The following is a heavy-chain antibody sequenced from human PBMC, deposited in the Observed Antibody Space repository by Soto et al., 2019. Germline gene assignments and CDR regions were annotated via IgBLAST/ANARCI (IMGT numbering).Heavy chain of an antibody. V-gene: IGHV1-3*01. CDR1: GYTFTSYA. D-gene: IGHD3-10*01. J-gene: IGHJ4*02. Sequence: ASVKVSCKASGYTFTSYAMHWVRQAPGQRLEWMGWINAGNGNTKYSQKFQGRVTITRDTSASTAYMELSSLRSEDTAVYYCARDPEVLWFGAVAYFDEWGQGTLVTVSS. CDR2: INAGNGNT. CDR3: ARDPEVLWFGAVAYFDE.